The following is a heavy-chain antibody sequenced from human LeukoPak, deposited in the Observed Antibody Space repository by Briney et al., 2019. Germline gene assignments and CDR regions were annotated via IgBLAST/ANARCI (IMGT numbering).Heavy chain of an antibody. V-gene: IGHV3-23*01. D-gene: IGHD3-16*01. CDR3: AKGGGARPFDY. CDR1: GFTFSSYA. Sequence: PGGSLRLSCAASGFTFSSYAMTWVRQAPGKGLEWVSAISGSGGSTYSADSVKGGFTISRDNSKNTLYLQMNSLRAEDTAVYYCAKGGGARPFDYWGQGTLVTVSS. CDR2: ISGSGGST. J-gene: IGHJ4*02.